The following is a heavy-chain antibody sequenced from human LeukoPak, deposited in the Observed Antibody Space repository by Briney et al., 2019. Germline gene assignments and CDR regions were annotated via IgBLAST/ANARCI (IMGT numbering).Heavy chain of an antibody. D-gene: IGHD3-3*01. Sequence: GGSLTLSCAASGFTVSSNYISWVRQAPGKGLEWVSVIYSGGSTYYADSVQGRFTISRDNSKNTLYLQMNSLRAEDTAVYYCARDPRYYDFWSGWDMDVRGKGTTVTVSS. CDR3: ARDPRYYDFWSGWDMDV. J-gene: IGHJ6*03. V-gene: IGHV3-53*01. CDR1: GFTVSSNY. CDR2: IYSGGST.